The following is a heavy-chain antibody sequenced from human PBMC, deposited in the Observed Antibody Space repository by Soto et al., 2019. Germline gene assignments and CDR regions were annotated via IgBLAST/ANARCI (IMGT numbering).Heavy chain of an antibody. V-gene: IGHV3-33*08. CDR2: IWYDGSNK. Sequence: PGGSLRLSCAASGFTFSPYYMSLVRQAPGKGLEWVAVIWYDGSNKYHADTVKGRFTISRDNSKNTLYLQMNSLRPEDTAVYYCARGYDFWSGYYYPYGMDVWGQGTTVTVSS. J-gene: IGHJ6*02. CDR1: GFTFSPYY. D-gene: IGHD3-3*01. CDR3: ARGYDFWSGYYYPYGMDV.